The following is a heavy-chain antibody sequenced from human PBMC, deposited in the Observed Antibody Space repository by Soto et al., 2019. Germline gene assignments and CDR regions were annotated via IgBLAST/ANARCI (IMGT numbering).Heavy chain of an antibody. J-gene: IGHJ4*02. CDR2: ISGSGGST. V-gene: IGHV3-23*01. CDR1: GFTFISYA. Sequence: EVQLFASGGGLVQPGGSLSLSCAASGFTFISYAMSWVRLAPGKGLEWVSAISGSGGSTYYADSVKGLFTITRDNSTYTLYRQMNSLRAEDTAVYYCAKSIGYSTSAPLYWGQGTLVTVSS. D-gene: IGHD6-6*01. CDR3: AKSIGYSTSAPLY.